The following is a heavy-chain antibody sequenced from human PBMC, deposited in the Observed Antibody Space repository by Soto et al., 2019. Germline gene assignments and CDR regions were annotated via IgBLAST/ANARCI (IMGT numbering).Heavy chain of an antibody. V-gene: IGHV3-23*01. D-gene: IGHD4-17*01. Sequence: GGSLRLSCAASGFTFSNYAMSWVRQAPGKGLEWVSAVSGSGASTSYADSVKGRFTISRDNSKETMYLQMNSLRVEDTAVYFCAKRADSTAGYFSYYMDVWGKGTTVTVSS. J-gene: IGHJ6*03. CDR1: GFTFSNYA. CDR2: VSGSGAST. CDR3: AKRADSTAGYFSYYMDV.